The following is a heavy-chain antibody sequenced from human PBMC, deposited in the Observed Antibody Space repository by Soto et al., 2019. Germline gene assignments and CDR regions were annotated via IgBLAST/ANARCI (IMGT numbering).Heavy chain of an antibody. D-gene: IGHD3-16*01. V-gene: IGHV3-53*02. CDR1: GFSVTASN. CDR3: ACGGFD. Sequence: EVHLVETGGDLIQPGGSLRLSCAASGFSVTASNMNWVRQAPGKGLEWVSVIFGADETYYADSVRGRFTIARDNSKNTIYLQMDSLITEDTDLYYCACGGFDWGPGTLVTVSS. CDR2: IFGADET. J-gene: IGHJ4*02.